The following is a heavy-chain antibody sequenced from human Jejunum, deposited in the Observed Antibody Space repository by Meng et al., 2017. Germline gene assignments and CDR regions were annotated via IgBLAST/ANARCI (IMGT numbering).Heavy chain of an antibody. CDR2: AST. CDR3: ARDHWGSLDY. CDR1: AGAVSSACYQ. Sequence: QVQLQESGPGLARPSETLSLMSTVSAGAVSSACYQWGWIRQPPGKGLEWIGYASTNYNPSLKSRVTISLDTSKNQFSLKLSSVTAADTAVYYCARDHWGSLDYWGQGILVTVSS. J-gene: IGHJ4*02. D-gene: IGHD7-27*01. V-gene: IGHV4-61*01.